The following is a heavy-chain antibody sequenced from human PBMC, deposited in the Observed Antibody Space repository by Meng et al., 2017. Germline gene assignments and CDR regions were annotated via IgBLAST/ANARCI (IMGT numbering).Heavy chain of an antibody. CDR2: ISWNSGSI. V-gene: IGHV3-9*01. CDR1: GFTFDDYA. Sequence: GGSLRLSCAASGFTFDDYAMHWVRQAPGKGLEWVSGISWNSGSIGYADSVKGRFTISRDNAKNSLYLQMNSLRAEDTAVYYCARDPAARSYYYYGMDVWGQGTTVTVSS. D-gene: IGHD6-6*01. J-gene: IGHJ6*02. CDR3: ARDPAARSYYYYGMDV.